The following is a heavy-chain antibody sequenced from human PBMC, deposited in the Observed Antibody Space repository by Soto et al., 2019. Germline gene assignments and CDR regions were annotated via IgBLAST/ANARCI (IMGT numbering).Heavy chain of an antibody. D-gene: IGHD2-2*01. CDR3: GRGRQCTSTSCFGFPSIWVDT. J-gene: IGHJ5*02. V-gene: IGHV4-59*01. Sequence: SQTLSLTCTLSWRPITGDYWGWIRQPPCKSLEYIGHMYYTGSTRYKLGLTSRVTISLDTCRDQFSLKLTSVTAADAAVYYCGRGRQCTSTSCFGFPSIWVDTWGQGTMVTASS. CDR2: MYYTGST. CDR1: WRPITGDY.